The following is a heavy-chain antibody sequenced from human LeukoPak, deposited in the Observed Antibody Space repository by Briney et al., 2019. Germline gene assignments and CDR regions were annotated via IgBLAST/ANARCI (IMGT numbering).Heavy chain of an antibody. CDR2: FDPEDGET. CDR1: GYTLTELS. Sequence: ASVKVSCKVSGYTLTELSMHWVRQAPGKGLEWMGGFDPEDGETIYAQKFQGRVTMTEDTSTDTAYMELSSLRSEDTAVYYCATVYSGSPYFDYWGQGTLVTVSS. V-gene: IGHV1-24*01. J-gene: IGHJ4*02. CDR3: ATVYSGSPYFDY. D-gene: IGHD1-26*01.